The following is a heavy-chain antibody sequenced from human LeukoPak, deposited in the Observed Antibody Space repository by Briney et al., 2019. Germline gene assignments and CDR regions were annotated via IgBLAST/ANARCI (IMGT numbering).Heavy chain of an antibody. J-gene: IGHJ4*02. CDR3: ARATSYDILTGYSDY. Sequence: GGSLRLSCAASGFTFSSYGMSWVRQAPGKGLEWVSSISSSSSYIYYADSVKGRFTISRDNAKKSLDLQMNSLRAEDTAVYYCARATSYDILTGYSDYWGQGTLVTVSS. CDR1: GFTFSSYG. V-gene: IGHV3-21*01. D-gene: IGHD3-9*01. CDR2: ISSSSSYI.